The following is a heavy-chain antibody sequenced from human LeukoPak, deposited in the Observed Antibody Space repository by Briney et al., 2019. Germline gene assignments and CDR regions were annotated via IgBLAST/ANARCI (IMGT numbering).Heavy chain of an antibody. CDR3: AARLPLYGMDV. J-gene: IGHJ6*02. D-gene: IGHD2-21*02. V-gene: IGHV3-23*01. CDR2: FGTRHTHI. CDR1: GLNFDTYD. Sequence: GGSLRLSCVGSGLNFDTYDLTWVRQAPGKGLEWVALFGTRHTHIFYADSVEGRFAISRDNSKNTVYLQMNSLRVEDAAVYYCAARLPLYGMDVWGQGTTVTVSS.